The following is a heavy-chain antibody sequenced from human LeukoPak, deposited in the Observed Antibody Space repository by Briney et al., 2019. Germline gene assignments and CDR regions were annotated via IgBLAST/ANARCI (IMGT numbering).Heavy chain of an antibody. CDR1: GYTFTSYG. V-gene: IGHV1-18*01. CDR2: ISAYNGNT. D-gene: IGHD6-13*01. CDR3: ARFSPYSSSWSRFFDY. J-gene: IGHJ4*02. Sequence: ASVKVSCKASGYTFTSYGSSWVRQAPGQGLEWMGWISAYNGNTNYAQKLQGRVTMTTDTSTSTASMELRSLRSDHTAVYYCARFSPYSSSWSRFFDYWGQGTLVTVSS.